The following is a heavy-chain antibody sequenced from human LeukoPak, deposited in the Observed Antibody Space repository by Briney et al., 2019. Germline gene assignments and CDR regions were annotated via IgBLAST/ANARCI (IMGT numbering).Heavy chain of an antibody. CDR1: GYTFTGYY. CDR2: INPNSGGT. Sequence: ASVKVSCKASGYTFTGYYMHWVRQAPGQGLEWMGWINPNSGGTNYAQKFQGRVTITADESTSTAYMEVSSLRSENTDVYCCASVGAEMATLKNYYGMDAWGQGTTVTVSS. J-gene: IGHJ6*02. D-gene: IGHD5-24*01. V-gene: IGHV1-2*02. CDR3: ASVGAEMATLKNYYGMDA.